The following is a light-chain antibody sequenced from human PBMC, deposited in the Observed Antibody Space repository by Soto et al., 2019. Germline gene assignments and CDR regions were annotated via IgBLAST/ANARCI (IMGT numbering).Light chain of an antibody. CDR2: EVS. Sequence: QPVLTQPPSASGSPGQSVTISCTGTSSDVGGYNYVSWYQQHPGKAPKLMIYEVSKRPSGVPDRFSGSKSGNTASLTVSGLQAKDEADYYCSSYAGSNTVVFGGGTKLTVL. V-gene: IGLV2-8*01. CDR1: SSDVGGYNY. CDR3: SSYAGSNTVV. J-gene: IGLJ2*01.